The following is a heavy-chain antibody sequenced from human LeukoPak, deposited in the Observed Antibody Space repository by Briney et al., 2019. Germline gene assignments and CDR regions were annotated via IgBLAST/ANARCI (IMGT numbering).Heavy chain of an antibody. J-gene: IGHJ6*02. CDR3: ATGNLRRSYYVDYYYGMDV. CDR2: FDPEDGET. CDR1: GYTLTELS. D-gene: IGHD1-26*01. V-gene: IGHV1-24*01. Sequence: ASVKVSCKVSGYTLTELSMHWVRQAPGKGLEWMGGFDPEDGETIYAQKFQGRVTMTEDTSTDTAYMELGSLRSEDTAVYYCATGNLRRSYYVDYYYGMDVWGQGTTVTVSS.